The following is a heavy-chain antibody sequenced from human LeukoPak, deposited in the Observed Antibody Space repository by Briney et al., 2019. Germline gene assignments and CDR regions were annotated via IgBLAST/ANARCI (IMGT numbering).Heavy chain of an antibody. CDR2: IYTSGST. CDR3: ARNSLYGDYVDY. Sequence: NPSETLSLTCTVSGGSISSYYWSWIRQPAGKGLEWIGRIYTSGSTNYNPSLKSRVTMSVGTSKNQFSLKLSSVTAADTAVYYCARNSLYGDYVDYWGQGTLSPSPQ. CDR1: GGSISSYY. V-gene: IGHV4-4*07. D-gene: IGHD4-17*01. J-gene: IGHJ4*02.